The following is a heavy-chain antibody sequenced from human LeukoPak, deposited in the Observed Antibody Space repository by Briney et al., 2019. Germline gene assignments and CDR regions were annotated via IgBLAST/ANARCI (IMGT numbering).Heavy chain of an antibody. CDR2: MSYDGSNK. CDR3: AKNYYGSGSYHTNYYYMDV. Sequence: GGSLRLSCAASGFTFSSYWMSWVRQAPGKGLEWVAVMSYDGSNKYYADSVKGRFTVSRDNSKNTLYLQMNSLRAEDTAVYYCAKNYYGSGSYHTNYYYMDVWGKGTTVTVSS. CDR1: GFTFSSYW. V-gene: IGHV3-30*18. J-gene: IGHJ6*03. D-gene: IGHD3-10*01.